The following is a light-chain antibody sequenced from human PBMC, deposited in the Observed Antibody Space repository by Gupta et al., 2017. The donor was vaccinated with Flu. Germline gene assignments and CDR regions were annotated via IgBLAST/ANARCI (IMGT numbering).Light chain of an antibody. CDR3: QAWGIGIEGV. CDR2: INGDVSR. V-gene: IGLV4-69*01. Sequence: TCTLSRGHSNCANAGHQQQPKKGPRLLMKINGDVSRSKGNGIPDRVSGSSSGAKRYLTIASLQSEDEADCYGQAWGIGIEGVFGGGTKLTVL. J-gene: IGLJ3*02. CDR1: RGHSNCA.